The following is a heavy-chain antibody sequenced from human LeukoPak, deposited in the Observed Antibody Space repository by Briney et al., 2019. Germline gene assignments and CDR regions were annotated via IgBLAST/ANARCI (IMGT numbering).Heavy chain of an antibody. Sequence: GGSLRLSRAASGFTFSAYWMHWVRQAPGKGLVWVSRINSDGSNTIYADSVKGRFTISRDNAKITLYLQMDSLRAEDTAVYYCARDSRYTMDVWGQGTTVTVSS. CDR2: INSDGSNT. CDR3: ARDSRYTMDV. V-gene: IGHV3-74*01. D-gene: IGHD3-16*02. CDR1: GFTFSAYW. J-gene: IGHJ6*02.